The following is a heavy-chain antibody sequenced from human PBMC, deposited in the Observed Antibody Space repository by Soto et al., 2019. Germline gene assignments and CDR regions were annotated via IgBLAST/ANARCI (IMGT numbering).Heavy chain of an antibody. CDR1: GGSISSYY. V-gene: IGHV4-59*01. Sequence: SETLSLTCTVSGGSISSYYWSWIRQPPGKGLEWIGYIYYSGSTNYNPSLKSRVTISVDTSKNQFSLKLSSVTAADTAVYYCARRQGGGYYSYYYMDVWGKGTTITVSS. CDR2: IYYSGST. D-gene: IGHD3-16*01. CDR3: ARRQGGGYYSYYYMDV. J-gene: IGHJ6*03.